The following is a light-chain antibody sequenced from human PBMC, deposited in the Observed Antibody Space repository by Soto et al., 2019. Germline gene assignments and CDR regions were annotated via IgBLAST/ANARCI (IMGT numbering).Light chain of an antibody. CDR3: QERSNWPRIT. Sequence: EIVLTQSPATLSLSPGERATLSCRASQSISSHLVWYQQKPGQAPRLLIYDAYNRATGIPARFSGSGSGTDFTLTISSLEPEDSAIYYCQERSNWPRITFGQGTRLEIK. CDR2: DAY. CDR1: QSISSH. J-gene: IGKJ5*01. V-gene: IGKV3-11*01.